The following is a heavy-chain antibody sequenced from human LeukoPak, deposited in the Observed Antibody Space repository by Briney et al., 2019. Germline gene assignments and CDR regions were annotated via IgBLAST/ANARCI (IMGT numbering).Heavy chain of an antibody. D-gene: IGHD3-10*01. V-gene: IGHV4-39*01. CDR1: GGSISSSGYY. Sequence: SETLSLTCTVSGGSISSSGYYWGWIRQPPGKGLEWIGSIYYSGSTYYSPSLKSRVTISVDTSKNQFSLKLSSVTAADTAVYYCARPNRIITAFDIWGQGTMVTVSS. J-gene: IGHJ3*02. CDR3: ARPNRIITAFDI. CDR2: IYYSGST.